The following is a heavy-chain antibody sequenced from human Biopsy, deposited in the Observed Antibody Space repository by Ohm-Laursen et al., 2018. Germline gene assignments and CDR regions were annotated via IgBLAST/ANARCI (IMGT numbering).Heavy chain of an antibody. Sequence: ASVKVSCKASGYTFTGHHVHWVRQAPGQGLEWMGWINAKTGDTNYAQKFQGGVTMTRDTSISTAYVDLSSLRSDDTAVYYCTRGGYYYDSLAYYYWFDPWGQGTLVTVSS. V-gene: IGHV1-2*02. CDR3: TRGGYYYDSLAYYYWFDP. CDR1: GYTFTGHH. CDR2: INAKTGDT. J-gene: IGHJ5*02. D-gene: IGHD3-22*01.